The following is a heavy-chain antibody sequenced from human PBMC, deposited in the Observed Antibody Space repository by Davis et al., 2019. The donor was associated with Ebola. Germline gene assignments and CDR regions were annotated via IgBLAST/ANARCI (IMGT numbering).Heavy chain of an antibody. V-gene: IGHV7-4-1*02. CDR3: ARDGSSWKYYYYGMDV. Sequence: AASVKVSCKASGYTFTSYDINWVRQATGQGLEWMGWINTNTGNPTYAQGFTGRFVFSLDTSVSTAYLQISSLKAEDTAVYYCARDGSSWKYYYYGMDVWGKGTMVTVSS. J-gene: IGHJ6*04. CDR1: GYTFTSYD. CDR2: INTNTGNP. D-gene: IGHD6-13*01.